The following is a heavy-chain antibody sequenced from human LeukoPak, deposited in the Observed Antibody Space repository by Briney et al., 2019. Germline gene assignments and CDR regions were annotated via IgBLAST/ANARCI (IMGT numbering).Heavy chain of an antibody. J-gene: IGHJ5*02. V-gene: IGHV1-18*01. CDR2: ISAYNGNT. CDR1: GYTFTSYD. CDR3: ARAAVRERFINWFDP. Sequence: GASVKVSCKASGYTFTSYDISWVRQAPGQGLEWMGWISAYNGNTNYAQKLQGRVTMTTDTSTSTAYMELRSLRSDDTAVYYCARAAVRERFINWFDPWGQGTLVTVSS. D-gene: IGHD3-3*01.